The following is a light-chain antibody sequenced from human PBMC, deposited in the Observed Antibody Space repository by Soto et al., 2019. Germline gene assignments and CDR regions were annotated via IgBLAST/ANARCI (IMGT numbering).Light chain of an antibody. Sequence: EIVMTQSSATLSVSPGERASLSCRASQSVSSNLAWYQYTPGQAPRLLIYGASTRATGIPARFSGSGSGTEFTLTISSLQSEDFAAYYCQQYNNWPPWTFGQGTKVDSK. CDR2: GAS. CDR3: QQYNNWPPWT. CDR1: QSVSSN. V-gene: IGKV3-15*01. J-gene: IGKJ1*01.